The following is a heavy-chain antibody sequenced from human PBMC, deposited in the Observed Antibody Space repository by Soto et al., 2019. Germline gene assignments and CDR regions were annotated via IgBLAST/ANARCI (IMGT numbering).Heavy chain of an antibody. CDR2: ISGSGGST. CDR3: ARIQIWYEVVEY. CDR1: GFTFSSYA. V-gene: IGHV3-23*01. J-gene: IGHJ4*02. Sequence: PGGSLRLSCAACGFTFSSYAISWVRQAPGKGLEWVSAISGSGGSTYYADSVKGRFTISRDNSKNTLYLQMNSLRAEDTAVYYCARIQIWYEVVEYWGRRTLVPVCS. D-gene: IGHD5-18*01.